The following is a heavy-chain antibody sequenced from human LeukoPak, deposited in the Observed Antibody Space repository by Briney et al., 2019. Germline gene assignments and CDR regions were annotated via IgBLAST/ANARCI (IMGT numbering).Heavy chain of an antibody. J-gene: IGHJ4*02. V-gene: IGHV1-18*01. D-gene: IGHD3-9*01. CDR1: GYTFTSYG. Sequence: ASVKVSCKASGYTFTSYGISWVRQAPGQGLEWMGWISAYNGNTNYAQKLQGRVTMTTDTSTSTAYMELRSLRSDDTAVYYCARDSSLYYDILTGYWTFDYWGQGTLVTVSS. CDR2: ISAYNGNT. CDR3: ARDSSLYYDILTGYWTFDY.